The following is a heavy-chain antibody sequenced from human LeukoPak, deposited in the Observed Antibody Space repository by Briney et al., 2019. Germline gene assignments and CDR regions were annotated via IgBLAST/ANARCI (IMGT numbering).Heavy chain of an antibody. CDR3: ARAIDSSGYGYYFDY. CDR2: IYYSGST. V-gene: IGHV4-59*01. Sequence: SETLSLTCTVSGGSISSYCWSWIRQPPGKGLEWIGYIYYSGSTNYNPSLKSRVTISVDTSKNQFSLKLSSVTAADTAVYYCARAIDSSGYGYYFDYWGQGTLVTVSS. J-gene: IGHJ4*02. D-gene: IGHD3-22*01. CDR1: GGSISSYC.